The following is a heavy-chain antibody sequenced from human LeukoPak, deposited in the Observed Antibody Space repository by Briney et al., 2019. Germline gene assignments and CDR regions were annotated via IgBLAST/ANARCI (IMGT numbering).Heavy chain of an antibody. J-gene: IGHJ5*02. CDR2: FSPYNGNT. Sequence: ASVKVSCKASGYTFTSYGINWVRQSPGQGRGWLGWFSPYNGNTKYGEKIQRKVTITTDTSTSTAYMELRSLSSDDTAVYYCARDQRGYGDSSGASKWIDPWGQGTLVTVSS. V-gene: IGHV1-18*01. CDR3: ARDQRGYGDSSGASKWIDP. D-gene: IGHD4-17*01. CDR1: GYTFTSYG.